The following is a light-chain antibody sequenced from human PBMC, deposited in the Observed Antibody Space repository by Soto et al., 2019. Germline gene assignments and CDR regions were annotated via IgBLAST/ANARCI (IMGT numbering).Light chain of an antibody. CDR1: QSVASN. Sequence: IALTQSPATLALSPGARPTLFCRASQSVASNLAWYQQKPGQTPRLLIYAASTRATGIPARFSGSGSGTDFNLTITSLQSEDFAVYYCQQYYHWPRTFGQGTKVDIK. J-gene: IGKJ1*01. CDR2: AAS. V-gene: IGKV3-15*01. CDR3: QQYYHWPRT.